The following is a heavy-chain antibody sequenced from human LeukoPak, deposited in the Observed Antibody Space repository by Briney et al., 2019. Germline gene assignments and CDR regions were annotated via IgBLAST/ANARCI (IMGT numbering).Heavy chain of an antibody. D-gene: IGHD3-10*01. V-gene: IGHV3-23*01. CDR3: DD. CDR2: IIGTSSYT. Sequence: GGSLRLSCVASGFTFSNYVMYWVRQVPGKGLEGVLGIIGTSSYTYSADFVKGRFTISSSLRAEDTAVYYCALNRGAHLRPPFDDWGPGTLVTVSS. J-gene: IGHJ4*02. CDR1: GFTFSNYV.